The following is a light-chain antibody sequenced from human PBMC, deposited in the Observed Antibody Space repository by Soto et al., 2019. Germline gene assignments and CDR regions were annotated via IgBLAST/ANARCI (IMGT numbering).Light chain of an antibody. CDR2: EVS. CDR3: SSYTSCGTRV. J-gene: IGLJ1*01. V-gene: IGLV2-14*01. Sequence: QSALTQPASVSGSPGQSITISCTGTTSDVGGYNFVSWYQLHPGKAPKLMIFEVSNRPSGISNRFSGSKSGNTAALPISGLQAEDEADYYFSSYTSCGTRVFGPGTKLTVL. CDR1: TSDVGGYNF.